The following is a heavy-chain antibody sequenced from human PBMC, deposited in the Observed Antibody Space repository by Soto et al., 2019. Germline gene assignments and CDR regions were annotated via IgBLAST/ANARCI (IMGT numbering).Heavy chain of an antibody. J-gene: IGHJ4*02. Sequence: EVQLLDSGGDLVQPGGSLRLSCAASGFTFNNYDMSWVRQAPGKGLEWVSTLSDTTYYADSVRGRFTISRDTSGSTLYLQMNSLGVDDTAVHYCARSLGPSRHFFDHWGQGTLVTVSS. CDR2: LSDTT. D-gene: IGHD3-16*01. CDR3: ARSLGPSRHFFDH. V-gene: IGHV3-23*01. CDR1: GFTFNNYD.